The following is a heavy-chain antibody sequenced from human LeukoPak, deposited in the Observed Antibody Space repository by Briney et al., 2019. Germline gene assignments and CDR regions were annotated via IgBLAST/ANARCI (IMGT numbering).Heavy chain of an antibody. Sequence: ASVKVSCKASGYTFTGYFIHWVRQPPGQGLEWMGWINPNNGDTNYAQNLQGRVTMTRDTSISTAYMELSSLRSDDTAVYYCPRVTGRHFDWLPYFDYWGQGTLVTVSS. D-gene: IGHD3-9*01. CDR2: INPNNGDT. J-gene: IGHJ4*02. V-gene: IGHV1-2*02. CDR1: GYTFTGYF. CDR3: PRVTGRHFDWLPYFDY.